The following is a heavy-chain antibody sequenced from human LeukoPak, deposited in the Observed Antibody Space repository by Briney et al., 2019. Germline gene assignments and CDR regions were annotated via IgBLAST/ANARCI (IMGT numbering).Heavy chain of an antibody. Sequence: SETLSLTCTVSGGSIRSYYWSWVRQPAGKGLEWIGRIYTTGSTTYNPSLKSRVTMSVDTSKNQFSLKLSSVTTADTAVYYCAREGYVWGSYRPIDYWGQGTLVTVSS. CDR2: IYTTGST. V-gene: IGHV4-4*07. CDR1: GGSIRSYY. J-gene: IGHJ4*02. CDR3: AREGYVWGSYRPIDY. D-gene: IGHD3-16*02.